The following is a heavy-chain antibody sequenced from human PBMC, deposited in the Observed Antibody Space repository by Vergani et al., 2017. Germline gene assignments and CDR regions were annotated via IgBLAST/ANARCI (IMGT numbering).Heavy chain of an antibody. Sequence: EVQLVESGGGLVQPGGSLGLSCAASGFTFSSYEMNWVRQAPGKGLEWVSYISSSVSTIYYADSVKGRFTISRDNAKNSLYLQMDSLRAEDTAVYYCARVCDYYDISGYYEFDYWGQGTLVTVSS. CDR2: ISSSVSTI. D-gene: IGHD3-22*01. CDR3: ARVCDYYDISGYYEFDY. V-gene: IGHV3-48*03. CDR1: GFTFSSYE. J-gene: IGHJ4*02.